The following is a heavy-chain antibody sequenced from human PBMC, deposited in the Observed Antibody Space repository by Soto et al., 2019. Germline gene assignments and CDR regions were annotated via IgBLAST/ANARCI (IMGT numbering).Heavy chain of an antibody. D-gene: IGHD5-12*01. CDR3: TTGGIVATYPYYYYYYGMDV. Sequence: PGGSLRLSCAASGFTFSNAWMNGVRQAPGKGLEWVGRIKSKTDGGTTDYAAPVKGRFTISRDDSKNTLYLQMNSLKTEDTAVYYCTTGGIVATYPYYYYYYGMDVWGQGTTVTVSS. V-gene: IGHV3-15*07. CDR2: IKSKTDGGTT. J-gene: IGHJ6*02. CDR1: GFTFSNAW.